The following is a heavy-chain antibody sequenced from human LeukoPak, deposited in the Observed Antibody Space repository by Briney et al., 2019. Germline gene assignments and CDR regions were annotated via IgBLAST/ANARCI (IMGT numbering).Heavy chain of an antibody. CDR3: ARGKLTEFDY. CDR2: INHSGST. Sequence: SETLSLTCAVYGGFFSGYYWSWIRQPPGKGLEWIGEINHSGSTNYNPSLKSRVTISVDTSKNQFSLKLSSVTAADTAVYYCARGKLTEFDYWGQGTLVTVSS. V-gene: IGHV4-34*01. CDR1: GGFFSGYY. J-gene: IGHJ4*02. D-gene: IGHD1-14*01.